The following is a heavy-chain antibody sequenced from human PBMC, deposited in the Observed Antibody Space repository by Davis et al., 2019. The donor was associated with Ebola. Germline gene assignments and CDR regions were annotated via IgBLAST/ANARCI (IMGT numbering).Heavy chain of an antibody. J-gene: IGHJ5*02. CDR2: IYYSGST. CDR1: GGSISSYY. CDR3: ATQYSNGWFDP. Sequence: GSLRLSCTVSGGSISSYYWSWIRQPPGKGLEWIGYIYYSGSTNYNPSLKSRVTISVDTSKNQFSLKLSSVTAADTAVYYCATQYSNGWFDPWGQGTLVTVSS. V-gene: IGHV4-59*01. D-gene: IGHD4-11*01.